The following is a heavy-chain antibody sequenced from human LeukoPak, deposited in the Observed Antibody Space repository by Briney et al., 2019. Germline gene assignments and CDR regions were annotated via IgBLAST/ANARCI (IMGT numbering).Heavy chain of an antibody. CDR2: ISWDGGST. D-gene: IGHD5/OR15-5a*01. Sequence: GGSLRLSCAASGFTFDDYTMHWVRQAPGKGLEWVSLISWDGGSTYYGDSVKGRFTISRDNSKNSLYLQMNSLRTEDTALYYCAKDTSRVYNYYYYMDVWGKGTTVTVCS. CDR1: GFTFDDYT. CDR3: AKDTSRVYNYYYYMDV. V-gene: IGHV3-43*01. J-gene: IGHJ6*03.